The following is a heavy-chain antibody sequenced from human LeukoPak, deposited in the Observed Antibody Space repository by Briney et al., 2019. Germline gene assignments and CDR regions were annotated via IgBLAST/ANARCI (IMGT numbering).Heavy chain of an antibody. CDR1: GFTFSSYA. J-gene: IGHJ4*02. CDR3: AKDLRGQIVVVPAATVWGY. V-gene: IGHV3-23*01. CDR2: ISGSGGST. D-gene: IGHD2-2*01. Sequence: QPGGSLRLSCAASGFTFSSYAMSWVRQAPGKGLEWVSAISGSGGSTYYANSVKGRFTISRGNSKNTLYLQMNSLRAEDTAVYYCAKDLRGQIVVVPAATVWGYWGQGTLVTVSS.